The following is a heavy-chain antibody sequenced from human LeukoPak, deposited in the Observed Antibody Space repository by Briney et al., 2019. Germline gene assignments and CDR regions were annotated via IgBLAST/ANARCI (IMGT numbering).Heavy chain of an antibody. D-gene: IGHD1-26*01. CDR2: MYYSGST. CDR3: ASGYLSGSTYYFDY. Sequence: KPSETLSLTCTVSSGSISTSNYYWGWVRQPPGKGLEWIGSMYYSGSTYYNPSLKSRVTISVDTSKNQFSLKLRSVTAADTAVYYCASGYLSGSTYYFDYWGQGTLVTVSS. V-gene: IGHV4-39*07. CDR1: SGSISTSNYY. J-gene: IGHJ4*02.